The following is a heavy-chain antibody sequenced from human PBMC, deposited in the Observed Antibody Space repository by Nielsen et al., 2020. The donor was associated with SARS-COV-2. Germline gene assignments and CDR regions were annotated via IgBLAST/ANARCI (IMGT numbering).Heavy chain of an antibody. D-gene: IGHD3-3*01. CDR1: GFTFSSYG. Sequence: GESLKISCAASGFTFSSYGMHWVRQAPGKGLERVSFIRSKAYGGTTEYAASVKGRFTISRDDSKSIAYLQMNSLKTEDTAVYYCTRDRHINDFWSGYDIDYWGQGTLVTVSS. V-gene: IGHV3-49*04. J-gene: IGHJ4*02. CDR3: TRDRHINDFWSGYDIDY. CDR2: IRSKAYGGTT.